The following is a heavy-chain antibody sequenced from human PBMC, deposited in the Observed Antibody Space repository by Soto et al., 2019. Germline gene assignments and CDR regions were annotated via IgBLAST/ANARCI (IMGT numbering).Heavy chain of an antibody. V-gene: IGHV5-10-1*01. CDR3: ARNYDILTGYDHY. Sequence: GESLKISCKVSGYSFISYWISWVRQMPGKGLEWMGRIDPSDSYTNYSPSFQGHVTISADKSICTAYLQWSSLKASDTAMYYCARNYDILTGYDHYWGQGTLVTVSS. CDR2: IDPSDSYT. CDR1: GYSFISYW. J-gene: IGHJ4*02. D-gene: IGHD3-9*01.